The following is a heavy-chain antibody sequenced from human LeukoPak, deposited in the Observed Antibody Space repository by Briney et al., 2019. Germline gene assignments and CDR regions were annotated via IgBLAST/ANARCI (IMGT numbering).Heavy chain of an antibody. Sequence: PGGSLRLSCAASGFTFSSYSMNWVRQAPGKGLEWVSYISSSSSTIYYADSVKGRFTISRDNAKNSLYLQMNSLRDEDTAVYYCARVPTTYYDSSVLGYWGQGTLVTVSS. CDR2: ISSSSSTI. V-gene: IGHV3-48*02. J-gene: IGHJ4*02. D-gene: IGHD3-22*01. CDR1: GFTFSSYS. CDR3: ARVPTTYYDSSVLGY.